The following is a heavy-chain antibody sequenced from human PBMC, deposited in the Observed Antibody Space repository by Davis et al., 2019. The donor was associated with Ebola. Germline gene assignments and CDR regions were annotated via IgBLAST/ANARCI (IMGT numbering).Heavy chain of an antibody. CDR1: GGSISSYY. CDR2: IYYSGST. CDR3: ARQIVVVPAATYYFDY. V-gene: IGHV4-59*01. D-gene: IGHD2-2*01. Sequence: MPGGSLRLSCTVSGGSISSYYWSWIRQPPGKGLEWIGYIYYSGSTNYNPSLKSRVTISVDTSKNQFSLKLSSVTAADTAVYYCARQIVVVPAATYYFDYWGQGTLVTVSS. J-gene: IGHJ4*02.